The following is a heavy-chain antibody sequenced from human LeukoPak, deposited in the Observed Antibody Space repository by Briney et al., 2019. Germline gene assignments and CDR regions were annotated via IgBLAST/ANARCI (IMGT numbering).Heavy chain of an antibody. D-gene: IGHD1-14*01. J-gene: IGHJ4*02. CDR2: IAYDGSRA. V-gene: IGHV3-33*01. CDR1: GFTFGGYG. Sequence: GSLRLSCAGSGFTFGGYGMHWFRQTPGKGLEWVAVIAYDGSRAFYADSVEGRFTISRDNSKNTMSVQMDDLRAEDTAVYYCTRYNNDHFDYWGQGTLVTVSS. CDR3: TRYNNDHFDY.